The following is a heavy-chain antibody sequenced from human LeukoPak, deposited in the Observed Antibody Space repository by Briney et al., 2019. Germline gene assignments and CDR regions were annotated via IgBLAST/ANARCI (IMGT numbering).Heavy chain of an antibody. D-gene: IGHD6-19*01. CDR2: ISYDGSNK. Sequence: GGSLRLSCAASGFTFSSYGMHWVRQAPGKGLEWVAVISYDGSNKYYADSVKGRFTISRDNSKNTLYLQMNSLRAEDTAVYYCARGSSGWSPWFDPWGQGTLVTVSS. J-gene: IGHJ5*02. CDR1: GFTFSSYG. CDR3: ARGSSGWSPWFDP. V-gene: IGHV3-30*03.